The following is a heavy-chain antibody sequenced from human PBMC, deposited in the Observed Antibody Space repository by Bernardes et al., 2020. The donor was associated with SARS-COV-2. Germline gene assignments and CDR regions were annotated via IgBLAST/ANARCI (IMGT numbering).Heavy chain of an antibody. D-gene: IGHD2-8*01. V-gene: IGHV3-74*01. CDR1: GFTFSNYR. Sequence: GGSLRLSCVASGFTFSNYRMHWVRQVPGKGLVWISRINRDGISTRYADSVKGRFTISRDNAKNTLYLQMSSLRVEDTAVYYWARGEMAFDYWGQGSLVTVPS. CDR2: INRDGIST. J-gene: IGHJ4*02. CDR3: ARGEMAFDY.